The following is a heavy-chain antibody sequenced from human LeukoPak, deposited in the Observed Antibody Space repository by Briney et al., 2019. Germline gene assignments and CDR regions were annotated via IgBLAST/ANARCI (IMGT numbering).Heavy chain of an antibody. D-gene: IGHD3-22*01. J-gene: IGHJ3*02. V-gene: IGHV3-48*01. CDR3: ARDGEGHDQGHTFYYDTSGYYYRRTGGSAFAI. Sequence: PGGCLRLSCASSGFTFSSYNMNCVRQAPGKGLEWVSYISGSSSTIYYADSVKGRFTISRDNAKNSLYLQMNSLRAEDTAVYYCARDGEGHDQGHTFYYDTSGYYYRRTGGSAFAIWGQGTMVTVSS. CDR2: ISGSSSTI. CDR1: GFTFSSYN.